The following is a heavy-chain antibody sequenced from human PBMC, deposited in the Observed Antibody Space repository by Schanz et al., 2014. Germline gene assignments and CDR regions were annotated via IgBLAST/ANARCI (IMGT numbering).Heavy chain of an antibody. D-gene: IGHD6-13*01. J-gene: IGHJ4*02. Sequence: QVQLVQSWAEVKGPGASVKVSCKASGYSFTPFPIHWVRQAPGQRLEWMGWINVGTGNTEYSQKFQGRVTITRDTLASTAYMEVSSLRSEDTAVYYCARSGSSNWYFFDYWGQGTLVTVSS. CDR1: GYSFTPFP. V-gene: IGHV1-3*01. CDR2: INVGTGNT. CDR3: ARSGSSNWYFFDY.